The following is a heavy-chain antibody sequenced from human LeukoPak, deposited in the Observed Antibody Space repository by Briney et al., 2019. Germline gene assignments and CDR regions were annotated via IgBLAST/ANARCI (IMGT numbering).Heavy chain of an antibody. CDR2: THYSGNT. CDR1: DDSISSYY. V-gene: IGHV4-59*08. D-gene: IGHD1-26*01. Sequence: SETLSLTCRVSDDSISSYYWNWIRQPPGKPLEWIGYTHYSGNTNYNPSLKSRVTTLVDMSKNQFSLKLSSVTAADTAVYYCARWGGTLNAFDVWGQGTLVTVSS. CDR3: ARWGGTLNAFDV. J-gene: IGHJ3*01.